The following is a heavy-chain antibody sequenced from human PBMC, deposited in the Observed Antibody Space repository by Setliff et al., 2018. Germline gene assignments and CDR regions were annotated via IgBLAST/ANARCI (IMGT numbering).Heavy chain of an antibody. CDR3: ANAYNYGYAHYYYGLDV. D-gene: IGHD5-18*01. CDR1: GFTFSNYE. J-gene: IGHJ6*02. V-gene: IGHV3-48*03. CDR2: ISSSGTTI. Sequence: GGSLRLSCAASGFTFSNYEMNWVRQAPGKGLEWVSYISSSGTTIYYADSVKGRFTISRDNAKNSLYLQMSSLRAEDTAIYYCANAYNYGYAHYYYGLDVWGQGTTVTVSS.